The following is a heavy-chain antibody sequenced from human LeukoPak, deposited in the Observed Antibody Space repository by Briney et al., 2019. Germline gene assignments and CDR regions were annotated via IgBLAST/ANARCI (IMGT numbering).Heavy chain of an antibody. CDR2: ISGRGDTR. V-gene: IGHV3-23*01. CDR3: AKTDYSTGPYDF. J-gene: IGHJ4*02. Sequence: GGSLRLSCAASGFTFSTYAINWVRQAPGKGLEWVSAISGRGDTRFYADSVKGRFTISRDNSKNTLYLQMNSLRAEDTAVYFCAKTDYSTGPYDFWGRGTLVTVSS. D-gene: IGHD4-11*01. CDR1: GFTFSTYA.